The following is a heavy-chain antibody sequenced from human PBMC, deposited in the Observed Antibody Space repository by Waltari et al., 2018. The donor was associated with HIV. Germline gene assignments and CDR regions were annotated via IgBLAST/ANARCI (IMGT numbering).Heavy chain of an antibody. J-gene: IGHJ1*01. D-gene: IGHD1-20*01. CDR2: ISAYNGDT. V-gene: IGHV1-18*01. CDR3: ARNKGASDTYKAEYFQH. Sequence: VQSEREMKPPGAYVQVSCKPHGYTFTRYGVSWLRLAPGQGFVWVGWISAYNGDTNYPQKFRGRVTLTTDTSTSTAYIELRGLRHEDTAIYYCARNKGASDTYKAEYFQHWGRGTLVSVSA. CDR1: GYTFTRYG.